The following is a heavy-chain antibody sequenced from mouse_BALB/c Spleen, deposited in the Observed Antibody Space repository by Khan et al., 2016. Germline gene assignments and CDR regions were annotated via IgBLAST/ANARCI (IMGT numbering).Heavy chain of an antibody. CDR1: GYTFTNYG. CDR2: INTNTGEP. J-gene: IGHJ3*01. Sequence: QIQLVQSGPELKKPGETVKISCKASGYTFTNYGMNWVKQAPGKGLQWMGWINTNTGEPTYAEEFKGRFAFSLETSASTAYLQINNLKNEDTATYYCAEDYYGSNWFAYWGQGTLVTVSA. V-gene: IGHV9-3*02. D-gene: IGHD1-1*01. CDR3: AEDYYGSNWFAY.